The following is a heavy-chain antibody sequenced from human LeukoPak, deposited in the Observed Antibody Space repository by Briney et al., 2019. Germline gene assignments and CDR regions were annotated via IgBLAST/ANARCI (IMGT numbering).Heavy chain of an antibody. J-gene: IGHJ6*03. Sequence: GASVKVSCKASGYTFTGYYMHWVRQAPGQGLEWMGRIIPILGIANYAQKFQGRVTITADKSTSTAYMELSSLRSEDTAVYYCAGGIAARFAYYYYYMDVWGKGTTVTVSS. CDR1: GYTFTGYY. CDR3: AGGIAARFAYYYYYMDV. V-gene: IGHV1-69*02. CDR2: IIPILGIA. D-gene: IGHD6-6*01.